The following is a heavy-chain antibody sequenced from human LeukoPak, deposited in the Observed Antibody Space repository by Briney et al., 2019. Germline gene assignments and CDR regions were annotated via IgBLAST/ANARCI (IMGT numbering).Heavy chain of an antibody. J-gene: IGHJ5*02. CDR3: ARRGSGSYYKRGAGFDP. CDR1: GGSFSGYY. V-gene: IGHV4-34*01. CDR2: INHSGST. D-gene: IGHD3-10*01. Sequence: SETLSLTCAVYGGSFSGYYWSWIRQPPGKGLEWIGEINHSGSTNYNPSLKSRVTISVDTSKNQFSLKLSSVTAADTAVYYCARRGSGSYYKRGAGFDPWGQGTLVTVSS.